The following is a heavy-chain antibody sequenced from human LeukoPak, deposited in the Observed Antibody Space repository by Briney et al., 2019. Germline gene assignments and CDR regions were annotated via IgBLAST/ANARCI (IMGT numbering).Heavy chain of an antibody. D-gene: IGHD7-27*01. V-gene: IGHV3-74*01. CDR1: GFTLSNYW. CDR3: VRDGLGTSPYDC. Sequence: GGSLRLSCEASGFTLSNYWMNWVRQAPGKGLVWVSHINSDGSNIKYADSVKGRFTISRDNAKNTLYLQMNSLRAEDTAVYYCVRDGLGTSPYDCWGQGTLVTVSS. CDR2: INSDGSNI. J-gene: IGHJ4*02.